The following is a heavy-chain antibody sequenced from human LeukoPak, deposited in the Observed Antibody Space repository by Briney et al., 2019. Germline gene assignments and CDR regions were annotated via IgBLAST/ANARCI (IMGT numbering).Heavy chain of an antibody. V-gene: IGHV4-4*07. CDR3: AREGGVPIWFDG. Sequence: SDTLSVTCTVSGGSISSYYWTWIRQSAGKGLEWIGRINTSGSSNYNPSLRSRVTMSVNTPKNQFSLNMTPVTAADTAVYSGAREGGVPIWFDGWGQGTLVTVSS. CDR1: GGSISSYY. CDR2: INTSGSS. J-gene: IGHJ5*02. D-gene: IGHD2-2*01.